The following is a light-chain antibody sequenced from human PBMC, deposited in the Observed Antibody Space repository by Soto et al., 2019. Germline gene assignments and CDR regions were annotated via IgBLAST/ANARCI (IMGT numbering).Light chain of an antibody. J-gene: IGLJ3*02. CDR3: AAWDDSLNGRV. V-gene: IGLV1-44*01. CDR1: DSNIGSNT. Sequence: QSVLTQPPSASGTPGQRVTISCSGSDSNIGSNTVNWYQQLPGTAPKLLIFGNYQRPSGVPDRFSGSKSDSSASLAISGLQSEDDADYYCAAWDDSLNGRVFGGGTKLTVL. CDR2: GNY.